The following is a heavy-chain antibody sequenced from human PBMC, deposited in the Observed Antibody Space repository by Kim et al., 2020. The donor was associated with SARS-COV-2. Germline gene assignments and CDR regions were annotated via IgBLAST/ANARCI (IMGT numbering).Heavy chain of an antibody. V-gene: IGHV3-21*01. Sequence: GGSLRLSCAASGFTFSSYSMNWVRQAPGKGLEWVSSISSSSSYIYYADSVKGRFTISRDNAKNSLYLQMNSLRAEDTAVYYCARDRETTVGDYYYYYGMDVWGQGTTVTVSS. CDR1: GFTFSSYS. J-gene: IGHJ6*02. CDR2: ISSSSSYI. CDR3: ARDRETTVGDYYYYYGMDV. D-gene: IGHD4-17*01.